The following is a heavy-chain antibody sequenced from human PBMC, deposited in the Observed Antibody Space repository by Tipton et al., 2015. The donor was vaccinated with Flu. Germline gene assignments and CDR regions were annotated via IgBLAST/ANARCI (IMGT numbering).Heavy chain of an antibody. CDR1: GGSFSGYY. CDR3: ARAPSGGSSIEARPNWFDP. Sequence: LRLSCAVYGGSFSGYYWSWIRQPPGKGLEWIGEINHSGSTNYNPSLKSRVTISVDTSKNQFSLKLSSVTAADTAVYYCARAPSGGSSIEARPNWFDPWGQGTLLTVSS. J-gene: IGHJ5*02. CDR2: INHSGST. V-gene: IGHV4-34*01. D-gene: IGHD6-6*01.